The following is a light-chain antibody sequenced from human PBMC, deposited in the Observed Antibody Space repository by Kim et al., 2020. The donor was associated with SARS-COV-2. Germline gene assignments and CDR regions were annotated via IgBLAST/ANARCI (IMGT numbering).Light chain of an antibody. J-gene: IGKJ1*01. CDR2: GGS. Sequence: LYLSPGDRATLSCRASESLLSSFLAWFQQRPGQAPRLLIYGGSRRATGIPDRFSGGGSGTEFTLTISRLEPEDFAMYYCQNYAGAFGQGTKVDIK. CDR3: QNYAGA. V-gene: IGKV3-20*01. CDR1: ESLLSSF.